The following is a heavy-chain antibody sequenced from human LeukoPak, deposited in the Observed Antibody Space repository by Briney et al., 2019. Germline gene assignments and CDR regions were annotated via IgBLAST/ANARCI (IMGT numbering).Heavy chain of an antibody. D-gene: IGHD6-19*01. Sequence: GGSLRLSCAASGFTFSSYWMHWVRQAPGKGLVWVSRINSDGSSTSYADSVKGRFTISRDNAKNTPYLQMNSLRAEDTAVYYCARYRGSSGWSYDAFDIWGQGTMVTVSS. CDR3: ARYRGSSGWSYDAFDI. J-gene: IGHJ3*02. CDR2: INSDGSST. V-gene: IGHV3-74*01. CDR1: GFTFSSYW.